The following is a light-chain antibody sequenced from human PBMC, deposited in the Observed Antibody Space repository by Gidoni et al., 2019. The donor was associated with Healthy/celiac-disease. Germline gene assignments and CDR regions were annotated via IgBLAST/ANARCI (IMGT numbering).Light chain of an antibody. CDR1: QDISNY. Sequence: DIQMTQSPSSLSASVGDRVTITCQASQDISNYLNWYQQKPGKAPKLLIYDASNLETGVPSRFSGSGSRTYFTFTISSLQPEDIATYYCQQYDNPLFTFGPGTKVDIK. CDR2: DAS. CDR3: QQYDNPLFT. J-gene: IGKJ3*01. V-gene: IGKV1-33*01.